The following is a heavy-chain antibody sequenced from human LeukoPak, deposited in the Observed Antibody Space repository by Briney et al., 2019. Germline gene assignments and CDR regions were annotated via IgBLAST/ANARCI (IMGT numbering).Heavy chain of an antibody. CDR1: GYTFTSYG. CDR2: ISAYNGNT. D-gene: IGHD3-22*01. Sequence: ASVKVSCKASGYTFTSYGISWVRQAPGQGLEWMGWISAYNGNTNYAQKLQGRVTMTTDTSTSTAYMELRSLRSDDTAVYYCAREYYYDSSGLHFDYWGQGTLVTVSS. V-gene: IGHV1-18*01. J-gene: IGHJ4*02. CDR3: AREYYYDSSGLHFDY.